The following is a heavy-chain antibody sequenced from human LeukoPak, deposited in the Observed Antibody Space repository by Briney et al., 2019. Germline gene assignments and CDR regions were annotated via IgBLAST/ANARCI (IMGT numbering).Heavy chain of an antibody. V-gene: IGHV3-74*01. J-gene: IGHJ5*02. D-gene: IGHD4-17*01. CDR3: ARVGYGPNWFDP. Sequence: GGSLRLSCAASGFTFSSYWMHWVRQAPGKGLVWVSRINSDGSSTSYADSVKGRFTISRDNAKNTLYLQMNSLRAEDTAVYYCARVGYGPNWFDPWGQGTLVTVSS. CDR2: INSDGSST. CDR1: GFTFSSYW.